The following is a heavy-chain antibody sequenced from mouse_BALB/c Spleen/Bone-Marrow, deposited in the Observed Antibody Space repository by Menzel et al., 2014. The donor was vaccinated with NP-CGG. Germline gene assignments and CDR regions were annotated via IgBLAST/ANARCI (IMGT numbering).Heavy chain of an antibody. D-gene: IGHD2-4*01. CDR2: ISSGGSYT. J-gene: IGHJ2*01. Sequence: EVQRVESGGDLVKPGGSLKLSCAASGFTFSSYGMSWVRQTPDKRLEWVATISSGGSYTYYPDSVKGRFTISRDNAKNTLYLQMSSLKSEDTAMYYCARQTYYDYGGYFDYWGQGTTLTVSS. CDR1: GFTFSSYG. V-gene: IGHV5-6*01. CDR3: ARQTYYDYGGYFDY.